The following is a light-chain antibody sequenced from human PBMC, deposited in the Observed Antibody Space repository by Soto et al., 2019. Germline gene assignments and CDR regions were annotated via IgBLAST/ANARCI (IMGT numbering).Light chain of an antibody. Sequence: DIEMPQSPDSLAVSLGERATINCKSNHSVLHTSNTKHYFLWYQQRPGQPPKLLIYWASTRESGVPARFSGSGSGTDFSLTITNLQAEDVAVYYCQQSYSSPLTFGGGTRVEI. CDR2: WAS. CDR1: HSVLHTSNTKHY. CDR3: QQSYSSPLT. J-gene: IGKJ4*01. V-gene: IGKV4-1*01.